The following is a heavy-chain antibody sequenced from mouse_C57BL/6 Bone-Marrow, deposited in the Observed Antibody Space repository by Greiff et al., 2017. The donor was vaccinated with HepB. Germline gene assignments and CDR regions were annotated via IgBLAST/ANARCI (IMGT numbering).Heavy chain of an antibody. CDR1: GFSLTSYG. J-gene: IGHJ2*01. D-gene: IGHD2-3*01. Sequence: QVQLKQSGPGLVQPSQSLSITCTVSGFSLTSYGVHWVRQSPGKGLEWLGVIWSGGSTDYNAAFISRLSISKDNSKSQVFFKMNSLQADDTAIYYCASFPIYDGYPYYFDYWGQGTTLTVSS. V-gene: IGHV2-2*01. CDR2: IWSGGST. CDR3: ASFPIYDGYPYYFDY.